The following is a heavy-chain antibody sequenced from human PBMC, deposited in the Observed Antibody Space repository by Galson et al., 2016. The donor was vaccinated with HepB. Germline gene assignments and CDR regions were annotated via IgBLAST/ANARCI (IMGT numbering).Heavy chain of an antibody. CDR2: ISYEESKK. CDR3: ATIGYDSTWSATGVPKFDF. J-gene: IGHJ4*02. CDR1: GFTFSSYA. V-gene: IGHV3-30*04. D-gene: IGHD6-13*01. Sequence: SLRLSCAASGFTFSSYAMHWVRQAPGKRLDWVASISYEESKKYYADSVKGRFTISRDNSKNTLYLQMNSLRAEDTAVYYCATIGYDSTWSATGVPKFDFWGQGTLVTVSS.